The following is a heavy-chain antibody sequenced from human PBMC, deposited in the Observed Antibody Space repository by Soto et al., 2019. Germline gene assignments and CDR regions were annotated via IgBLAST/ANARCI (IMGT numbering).Heavy chain of an antibody. CDR2: INAGNGNT. CDR1: GYTFTSYA. V-gene: IGHV1-3*05. J-gene: IGHJ4*02. CDR3: ARSIVVVTALDY. D-gene: IGHD2-21*02. Sequence: QVQLVQSGAEEKKPGASVKVSCKASGYTFTSYAMHWVRQAPGQRLEWMGWINAGNGNTKYSQKFQGRVTITRDTSASTAYMELSSLRSEDTALYYCARSIVVVTALDYWGQGNQVTVAS.